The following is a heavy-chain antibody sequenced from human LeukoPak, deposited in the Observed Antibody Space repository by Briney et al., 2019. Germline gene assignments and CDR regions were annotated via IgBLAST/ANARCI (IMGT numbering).Heavy chain of an antibody. J-gene: IGHJ3*02. CDR3: AKEGVFGDYVYAFDI. CDR2: ISGSGGST. CDR1: GFTFSSYA. D-gene: IGHD4-17*01. V-gene: IGHV3-23*01. Sequence: GGSLRLSCAASGFTFSSYAMSWVRQAPGKVLVWVSAISGSGGSTYYADSVKGRFTISRDNSKNTLYLQMNSLRAEDTAVYYCAKEGVFGDYVYAFDIWGQGTMVTVSS.